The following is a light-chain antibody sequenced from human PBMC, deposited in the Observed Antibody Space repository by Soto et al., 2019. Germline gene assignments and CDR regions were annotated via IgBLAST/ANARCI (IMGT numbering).Light chain of an antibody. Sequence: GDRVTITCRASQSISDYLAWYLQKPGRAPKLLIYDASSLESGVPSRFSGSGSGTEFTLSISSLQPDDFATYYCQEYNTHWAFGQGTKVEIK. V-gene: IGKV1-5*01. CDR2: DAS. J-gene: IGKJ1*01. CDR3: QEYNTHWA. CDR1: QSISDY.